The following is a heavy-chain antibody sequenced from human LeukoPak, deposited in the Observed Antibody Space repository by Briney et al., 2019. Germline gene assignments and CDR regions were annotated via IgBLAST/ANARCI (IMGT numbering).Heavy chain of an antibody. D-gene: IGHD3-10*01. J-gene: IGHJ6*03. CDR2: VSYSGGT. V-gene: IGHV4-59*08. CDR3: ARSFDSAYYYMDV. CDR1: GGSISSSY. Sequence: SETLSLTCTVSGGSISSSYWSWIRQPPGKGLDWIGYVSYSGGTNYKPSLKSRVTISVDTSKRQFSLKLSSVTAADTAVYYCARSFDSAYYYMDVWGKGTTVTVS.